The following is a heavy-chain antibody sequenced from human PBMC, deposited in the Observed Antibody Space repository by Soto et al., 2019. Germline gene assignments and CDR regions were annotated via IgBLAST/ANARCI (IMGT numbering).Heavy chain of an antibody. J-gene: IGHJ6*02. Sequence: PGESLKISCKGSGYTFTSYWIGWARQMPGKGLEWMGIIYPGDSDTRYSPSFQGQVTISADKSIRAAYLQWSSLKASDTAMYYCVRLGVIAAPAAPKDSYCYFGMDVWGQGTTVTVSS. V-gene: IGHV5-51*01. CDR2: IYPGDSDT. CDR3: VRLGVIAAPAAPKDSYCYFGMDV. D-gene: IGHD3-22*01. CDR1: GYTFTSYW.